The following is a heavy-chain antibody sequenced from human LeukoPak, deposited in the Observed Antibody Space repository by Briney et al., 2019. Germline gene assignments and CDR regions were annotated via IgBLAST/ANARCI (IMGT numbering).Heavy chain of an antibody. CDR1: GGSFSGYY. CDR3: ARVDFGGDTAMVGFDY. D-gene: IGHD5-18*01. J-gene: IGHJ4*02. CDR2: INHSGST. V-gene: IGHV4-34*01. Sequence: SETLSLTCAVYGGSFSGYYWSWIRQPPGKGLEWIGEINHSGSTNYNPSLKSRVTISVDTSKNQFSLKLSSVTAADTAVYYCARVDFGGDTAMVGFDYWGQGTLVTVSS.